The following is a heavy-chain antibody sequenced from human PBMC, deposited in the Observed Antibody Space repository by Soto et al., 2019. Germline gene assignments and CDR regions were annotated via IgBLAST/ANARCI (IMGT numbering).Heavy chain of an antibody. CDR1: GGSFSGYY. CDR3: ARLRPSTKFMDV. J-gene: IGHJ6*03. D-gene: IGHD3-10*02. CDR2: INHSGST. Sequence: SETLSLTCAVYGGSFSGYYWSWIRQPPGKGLEWIGEINHSGSTNYNPSLKSRVTISVDTSKNQFSLKLSPVTAADTAVYYCARLRPSTKFMDVWGKGTTVTVSS. V-gene: IGHV4-34*01.